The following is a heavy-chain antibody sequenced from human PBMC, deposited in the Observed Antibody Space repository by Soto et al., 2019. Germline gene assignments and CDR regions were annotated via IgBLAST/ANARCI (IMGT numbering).Heavy chain of an antibody. CDR1: GYTFTSYY. Sequence: ASVKVSCKASGYTFTSYYMHWVRQAPGQGLEWMGIINPSGGSTSYAQKFQGRVTMTRDTSTSTVYMELSSLRSEDTAVYYCARTRHGLLWFGGQTPNYFDYWGQGTLVTVSS. CDR2: INPSGGST. V-gene: IGHV1-46*01. CDR3: ARTRHGLLWFGGQTPNYFDY. J-gene: IGHJ4*02. D-gene: IGHD3-10*01.